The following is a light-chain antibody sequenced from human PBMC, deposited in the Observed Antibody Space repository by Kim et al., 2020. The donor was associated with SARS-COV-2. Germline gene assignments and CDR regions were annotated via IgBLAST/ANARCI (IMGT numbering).Light chain of an antibody. J-gene: IGLJ2*01. CDR2: EVS. V-gene: IGLV2-23*02. Sequence: QSFTTSCSATTSAVVSYHLVSCYQHHPGNAPHLMIYEVSKRPSGVSTRFSGSKSANTASLPISGLQAEDEADYYCCSYAGSSTFVVFGGGTQLTVL. CDR3: CSYAGSSTFVV. CDR1: TSAVVSYHL.